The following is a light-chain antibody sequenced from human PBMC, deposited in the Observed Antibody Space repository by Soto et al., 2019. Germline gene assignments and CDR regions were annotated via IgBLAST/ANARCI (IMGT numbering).Light chain of an antibody. Sequence: ENVLTQSPGTLSLSPGERATLSCRASQSVRTNDLAWYQQKPGQAPRLLVYGASNRVPGIPDRFSGSGSGTDFTLTISRLEPEDFVVDYCQQYGSSYTFGQGTKLEIK. J-gene: IGKJ2*01. CDR3: QQYGSSYT. CDR1: QSVRTND. CDR2: GAS. V-gene: IGKV3-20*01.